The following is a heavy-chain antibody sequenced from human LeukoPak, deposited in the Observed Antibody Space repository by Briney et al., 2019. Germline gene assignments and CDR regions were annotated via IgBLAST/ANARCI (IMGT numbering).Heavy chain of an antibody. CDR3: AKGDIVATIGAFDI. CDR1: GFTFDDYD. V-gene: IGHV3-20*04. Sequence: SGGSLRLSCAASGFTFDDYDMSWVRQVPGKGLEWVSAINWNGASTGYADSVKGRFTISRDNSKNTLYLQMNSLRVEDTAVYYCAKGDIVATIGAFDIWGQGTMVTVSS. J-gene: IGHJ3*02. CDR2: INWNGAST. D-gene: IGHD5-12*01.